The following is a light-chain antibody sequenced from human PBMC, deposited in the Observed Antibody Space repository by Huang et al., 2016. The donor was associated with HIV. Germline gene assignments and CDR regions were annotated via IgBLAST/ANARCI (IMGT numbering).Light chain of an antibody. Sequence: DIQMTQSPSSLSASVGDRVTVTCRASQGIGNNLAWYQQRPGKVPELLIYAASTLQLGVPSRFNGGGSGTDFTLTISGLRPEDFATYFCQEYNSVPRTFGQGTKVEIE. CDR2: AAS. J-gene: IGKJ1*01. CDR1: QGIGNN. CDR3: QEYNSVPRT. V-gene: IGKV1-27*01.